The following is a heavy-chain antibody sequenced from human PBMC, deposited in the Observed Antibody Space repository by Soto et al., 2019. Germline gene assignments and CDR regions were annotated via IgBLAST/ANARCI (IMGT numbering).Heavy chain of an antibody. CDR1: GSTFNNYA. CDR2: ISGGGSST. J-gene: IGHJ4*02. Sequence: EVQLLESGGGLVQPGGSLRLSCAASGSTFNNYAMSWVRQAPGKGLEWVSSISGGGSSTYYADSVKGRFTISRDNSKKALYLKMNSLRAEDTAVYYCAKVPGYDYVWGTYYYFDYWGLGALVTVSS. D-gene: IGHD3-16*01. CDR3: AKVPGYDYVWGTYYYFDY. V-gene: IGHV3-23*01.